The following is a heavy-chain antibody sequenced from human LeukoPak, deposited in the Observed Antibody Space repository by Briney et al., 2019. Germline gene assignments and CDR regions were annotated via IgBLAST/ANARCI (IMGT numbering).Heavy chain of an antibody. CDR1: GFTFSDFA. CDR2: ISGNGGRT. Sequence: GGSLRLSCAASGFTFSDFAMSWVRQAPGKGLEWVSTISGNGGRTYYADSVKGRFTISRDNSKNALYLQMKSLRAEDTAVYYCATPYGSGIWGQGTLVTVSS. D-gene: IGHD3-10*01. V-gene: IGHV3-23*01. J-gene: IGHJ4*02. CDR3: ATPYGSGI.